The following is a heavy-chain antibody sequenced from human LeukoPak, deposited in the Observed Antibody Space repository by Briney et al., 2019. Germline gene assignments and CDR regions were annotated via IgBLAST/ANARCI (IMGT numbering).Heavy chain of an antibody. CDR1: GYSISSGYY. J-gene: IGHJ5*02. CDR2: IYPTGST. CDR3: ARAYSSSWYWNWFDP. Sequence: SETLSLTCTVSGYSISSGYYWGWIRPPPGKGMEWIGNIYPTGSTYYNPSLKSRVTISVDTSKNQFSLKVSSVSAADTAVYYCARAYSSSWYWNWFDPWGQGTLVTVSS. D-gene: IGHD6-13*01. V-gene: IGHV4-38-2*02.